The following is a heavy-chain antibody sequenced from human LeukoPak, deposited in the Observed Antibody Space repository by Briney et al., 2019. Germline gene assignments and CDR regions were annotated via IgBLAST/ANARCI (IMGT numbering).Heavy chain of an antibody. CDR1: GGSISSYY. CDR3: ARDRALVGYGDTRWFDP. CDR2: IYYSGST. D-gene: IGHD4-17*01. V-gene: IGHV4-59*01. Sequence: PSETLSLTCTVSGGSISSYYWSWIRQPPGKGLEWIGYIYYSGSTNYNPSLKSRVTISVDTSKNQFSLKLSSVTAADTAVYYCARDRALVGYGDTRWFDPWGQGTLVTVSS. J-gene: IGHJ5*02.